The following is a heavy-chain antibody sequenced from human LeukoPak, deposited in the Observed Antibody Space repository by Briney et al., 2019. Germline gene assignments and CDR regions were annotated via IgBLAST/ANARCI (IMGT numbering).Heavy chain of an antibody. J-gene: IGHJ4*02. CDR1: GFTFDDYA. D-gene: IGHD2-2*02. Sequence: PGGSLRLSCAASGFTFDDYAMHWVRQAPGKGLEWVSGISWNSGSIGYADSVKGRFTISRDNAKNSLYLQMNSLRAEDTALYYCAKDKLRYCSSTSCSTFDYWGQGTLVTVSS. CDR3: AKDKLRYCSSTSCSTFDY. CDR2: ISWNSGSI. V-gene: IGHV3-9*01.